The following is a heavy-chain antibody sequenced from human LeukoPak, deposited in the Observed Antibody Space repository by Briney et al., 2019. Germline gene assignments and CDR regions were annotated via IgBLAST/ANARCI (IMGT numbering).Heavy chain of an antibody. CDR1: GFTFSSYN. CDR2: ISSSSSFI. D-gene: IGHD6-13*01. Sequence: GGSLRLSCAASGFTFSSYNMNWVRQTPGKGLEWVSSISSSSSFIYYADSVKGRFTISRDNAKNSLYLRMNSLRAEDTAVYYCARDVLIAADGVIRLDAFDIWGQGTVVTVSS. V-gene: IGHV3-21*01. J-gene: IGHJ3*02. CDR3: ARDVLIAADGVIRLDAFDI.